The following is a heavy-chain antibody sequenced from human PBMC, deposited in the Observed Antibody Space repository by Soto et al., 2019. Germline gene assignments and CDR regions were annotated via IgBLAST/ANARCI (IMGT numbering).Heavy chain of an antibody. CDR2: IYYSGST. J-gene: IGHJ5*02. D-gene: IGHD2-2*02. V-gene: IGHV4-39*01. Sequence: PSETLSLTCTVSGGSISSSSYYWGWIRQPPGKGLEWTGSIYYSGSTYYNPSLKSRVTISVDTSKNQFSLKLSSVTAADTAVYYCARHVGPKRRYCSSTSCYNRESNWFDPWGQGTLVTVSS. CDR1: GGSISSSSYY. CDR3: ARHVGPKRRYCSSTSCYNRESNWFDP.